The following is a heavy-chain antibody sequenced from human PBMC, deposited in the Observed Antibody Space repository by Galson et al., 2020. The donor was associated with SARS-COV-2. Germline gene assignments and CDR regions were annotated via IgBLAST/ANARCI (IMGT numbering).Heavy chain of an antibody. CDR3: ARGLDGLYDSSGFFGLGVFFYYGLDV. D-gene: IGHD3-22*01. V-gene: IGHV4-34*01. CDR1: GGSFSGYS. Sequence: PSETLSLTCAVFGGSFSGYSWSWIRQPPGKGLEWIGEINFSGRSKHNPSLKSRVTMPVDTSKNQFSLKLSSVTAADTAVYYCARGLDGLYDSSGFFGLGVFFYYGLDVWGQGTTVSVSS. CDR2: INFSGRS. J-gene: IGHJ6*02.